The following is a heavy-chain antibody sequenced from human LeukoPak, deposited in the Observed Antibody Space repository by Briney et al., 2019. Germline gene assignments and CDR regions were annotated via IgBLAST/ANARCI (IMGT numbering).Heavy chain of an antibody. V-gene: IGHV4-39*07. CDR1: GGSISSSSYY. CDR3: ATNRAPGYFDY. CDR2: SSYSGSP. Sequence: SETLSLTCTVSGGSISSSSYYWGWIRQPPGKGLEWIGSSSYSGSPYYNPSLKSRVTISIDTSKNQFSLKLSSVTAADTAVYYCATNRAPGYFDYWGQGTLVTVSS. J-gene: IGHJ4*02. D-gene: IGHD3-10*01.